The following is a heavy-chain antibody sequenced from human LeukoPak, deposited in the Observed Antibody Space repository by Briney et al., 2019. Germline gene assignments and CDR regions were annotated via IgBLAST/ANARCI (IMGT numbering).Heavy chain of an antibody. CDR3: ARPDATGTNAFDI. CDR2: MNPNSGNT. V-gene: IGHV1-8*03. J-gene: IGHJ3*02. D-gene: IGHD1/OR15-1a*01. CDR1: GYTFTSYD. Sequence: ASVKVSCKASGYTFTSYDINWVRQATGQGLEWMGWMNPNSGNTGYVQKFQGRVTITRNTSISTAYMELSSLRSEDTAVYYCARPDATGTNAFDIWGQGTMVTVSS.